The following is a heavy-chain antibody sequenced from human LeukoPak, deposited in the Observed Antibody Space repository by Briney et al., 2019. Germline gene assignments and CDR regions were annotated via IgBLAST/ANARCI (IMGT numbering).Heavy chain of an antibody. J-gene: IGHJ4*02. CDR3: ARDNDHGTFQAENY. D-gene: IGHD1-1*01. CDR2: IIAVTGIT. CDR1: GSSFSNFG. V-gene: IGHV1-18*01. Sequence: ASVKVSCKASGSSFSNFGISWVRQAPGQGREWVAWIIAVTGITNYAQKFQGRVTVTTDTSTSTAYMELRGLRSDDTAVYYCARDNDHGTFQAENYWGPGTLVTVSS.